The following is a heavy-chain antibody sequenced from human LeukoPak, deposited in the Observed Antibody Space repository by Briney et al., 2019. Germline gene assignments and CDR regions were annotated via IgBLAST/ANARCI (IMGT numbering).Heavy chain of an antibody. CDR2: IYTSGST. J-gene: IGHJ4*02. V-gene: IGHV4-61*02. CDR1: GGSISSGSYY. CDR3: ARNAPSGYYGAYYFDY. Sequence: ASQTLSLTCTVSGGSISSGSYYWSWIRQPAGKGLEWIGRIYTSGSTNYNPSLKSRVTTSLDTSKNQFSLNLSSVTAADTAVYYCARNAPSGYYGAYYFDYWGQGTLVTVSS. D-gene: IGHD3-22*01.